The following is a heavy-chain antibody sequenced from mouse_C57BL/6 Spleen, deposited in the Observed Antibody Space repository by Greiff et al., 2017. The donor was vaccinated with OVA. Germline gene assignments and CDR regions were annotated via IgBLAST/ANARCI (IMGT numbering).Heavy chain of an antibody. CDR1: GYTFTSYW. V-gene: IGHV1-59*01. CDR2: IDPSDSYT. Sequence: QVQLQQPGAELVRPGTSVKLSCKASGYTFTSYWMHWVKQRPGQGLEWIGVIDPSDSYTNYNQKFKGKATLTVDTSASTAYMQLSSLTSEDSAVYYCASHYGYGRGFDYWGQGTTLTVSS. J-gene: IGHJ2*01. CDR3: ASHYGYGRGFDY. D-gene: IGHD2-2*01.